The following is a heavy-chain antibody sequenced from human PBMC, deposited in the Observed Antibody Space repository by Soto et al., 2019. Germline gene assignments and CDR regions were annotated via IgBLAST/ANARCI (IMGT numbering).Heavy chain of an antibody. Sequence: QVQLQESGPGLVKPSQTLSLTCTVSGGSVSSGGYYWTWIRQHPGKGLEWIGYIYYSATTYYNPSLKSRVTISVDTSKNQISLKLNSVTVADTAVYYCATRTRGYSYGYVDYWGQGTLVTVSP. CDR2: IYYSATT. CDR1: GGSVSSGGYY. J-gene: IGHJ4*02. D-gene: IGHD5-18*01. CDR3: ATRTRGYSYGYVDY. V-gene: IGHV4-31*03.